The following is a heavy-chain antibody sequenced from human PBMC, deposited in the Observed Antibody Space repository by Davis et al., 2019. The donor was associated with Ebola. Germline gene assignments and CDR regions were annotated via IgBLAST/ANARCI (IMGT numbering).Heavy chain of an antibody. D-gene: IGHD6-19*01. Sequence: ASVKVSCKTSGYTFTNYAIHWVRQAPGQRLQWMGWINAGNGDTKYSRKFQGRVTFTRDTPASTAYMELSSLRSDDTAVYYCARSIAVGPFDYWGQGTLVTVSS. CDR2: INAGNGDT. V-gene: IGHV1-3*01. J-gene: IGHJ4*02. CDR1: GYTFTNYA. CDR3: ARSIAVGPFDY.